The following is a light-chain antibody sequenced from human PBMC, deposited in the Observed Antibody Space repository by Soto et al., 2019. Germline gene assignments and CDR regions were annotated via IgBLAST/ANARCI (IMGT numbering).Light chain of an antibody. CDR2: SNN. J-gene: IGLJ1*01. CDR3: AAWDDSLNGAYV. Sequence: QSALTQPPSASGTPGQRVTICCSGSSSNIGSNTVSWYQQLPGTAPKLLIYSNNQRPSGVPDRFSGSKSGTSASLAISGLQSEDEADYYCAAWDDSLNGAYVFGTGTKVTVL. V-gene: IGLV1-44*01. CDR1: SSNIGSNT.